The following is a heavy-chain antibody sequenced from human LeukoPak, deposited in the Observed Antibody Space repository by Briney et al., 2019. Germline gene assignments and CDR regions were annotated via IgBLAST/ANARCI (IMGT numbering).Heavy chain of an antibody. CDR3: AKDRRIGVAEIGFEDY. D-gene: IGHD6-19*01. V-gene: IGHV3-30*18. J-gene: IGHJ4*02. CDR1: GFTFSSHG. CDR2: ISYDGSDK. Sequence: GGSLRLSCASSGFTFSSHGMHWVRQAPGKGLEWVAIISYDGSDKYYADSVKGRFTISRDNSKKTLYLQMNSLRAEDTAVYYCAKDRRIGVAEIGFEDYWGQGTLVTVSS.